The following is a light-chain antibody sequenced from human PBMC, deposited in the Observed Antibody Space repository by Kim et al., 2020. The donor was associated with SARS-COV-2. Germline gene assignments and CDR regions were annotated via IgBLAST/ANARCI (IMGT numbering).Light chain of an antibody. V-gene: IGLV3-1*01. J-gene: IGLJ3*02. CDR2: QDS. Sequence: SYELTQPPSVSVSPGQTASITCSGDKLGDKYACWYQQKPGQSPVLVIYQDSKRPSGIPERFSGSNSGNTATLTISGTQAMDEADYYCQAWDTRPAVFAGG. CDR3: QAWDTRPAV. CDR1: KLGDKY.